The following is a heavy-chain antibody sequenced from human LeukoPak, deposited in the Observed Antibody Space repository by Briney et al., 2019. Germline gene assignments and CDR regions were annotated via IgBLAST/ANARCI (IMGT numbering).Heavy chain of an antibody. D-gene: IGHD6-6*01. Sequence: PGTSLRLSCAASGFTFESYTIHWVRQAPGKGLEWVALVSYGGSNKYYIDSVKGRFTISRDNSKNTLYLQMNSLRPEDTAVYYCAREASIVVRCSDYWGQGTLVTVSS. CDR2: VSYGGSNK. J-gene: IGHJ4*02. CDR3: AREASIVVRCSDY. V-gene: IGHV3-30-3*01. CDR1: GFTFESYT.